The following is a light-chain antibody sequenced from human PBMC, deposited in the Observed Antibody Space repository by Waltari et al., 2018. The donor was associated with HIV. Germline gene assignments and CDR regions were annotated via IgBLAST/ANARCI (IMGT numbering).Light chain of an antibody. J-gene: IGLJ2*01. CDR3: YSTDSSGNHRV. CDR2: EYS. V-gene: IGLV3-10*01. Sequence: SYELTQPPSVSVSPGQTARITCSGEALPTKYAYWDQQKSGQAPVLVNYEYSKRPSGIPERFSGSSSGTMATLTISGAHVEDEADYYCYSTDSSGNHRVFGGGTKLTVL. CDR1: ALPTKY.